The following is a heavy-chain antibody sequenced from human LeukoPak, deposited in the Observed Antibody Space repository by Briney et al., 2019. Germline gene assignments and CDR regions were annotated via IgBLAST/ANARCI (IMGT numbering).Heavy chain of an antibody. CDR3: TRRAAALGAFDY. CDR1: GFTFSSYW. J-gene: IGHJ4*02. D-gene: IGHD6-13*01. Sequence: GGSLRLSCAASGFTFSSYWMHWVRQAPGKGLVWVSRSDGSSTNYADSVKGRFTISRDNDKNTLYLQMNSLRAEDTAVYYCTRRAAALGAFDYWGQGTLVTVSS. V-gene: IGHV3-74*01. CDR2: SDGSST.